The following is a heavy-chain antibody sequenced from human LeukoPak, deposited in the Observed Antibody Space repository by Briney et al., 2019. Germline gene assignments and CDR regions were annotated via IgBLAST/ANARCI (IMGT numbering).Heavy chain of an antibody. CDR2: ISGSGGST. V-gene: IGHV3-23*01. CDR3: AKLHWYYLGPDI. Sequence: GGSLRLSCAASGFTFSSYAMSWVRQAPGKGLEWVSAISGSGGSTYYAYSVKGRFTISRDNSKNTLYLQMNSLRAEDTAVYYCAKLHWYYLGPDIWGQGTMVTVSS. CDR1: GFTFSSYA. D-gene: IGHD3-10*01. J-gene: IGHJ3*02.